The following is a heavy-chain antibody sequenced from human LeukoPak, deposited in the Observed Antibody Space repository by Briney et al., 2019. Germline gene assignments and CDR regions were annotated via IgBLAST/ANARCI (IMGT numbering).Heavy chain of an antibody. V-gene: IGHV3-23*01. Sequence: SCKASGGTFSSYAMSWVRQAPGKGLEWVSAISGSGGSTYYADSVKGRFTISRDNSKNTLYLQMNSLRAEDTAVYYCAKDLRGYSYGLFDYWGQGTLVTVSS. CDR1: GGTFSSYA. CDR2: ISGSGGST. J-gene: IGHJ4*02. D-gene: IGHD5-18*01. CDR3: AKDLRGYSYGLFDY.